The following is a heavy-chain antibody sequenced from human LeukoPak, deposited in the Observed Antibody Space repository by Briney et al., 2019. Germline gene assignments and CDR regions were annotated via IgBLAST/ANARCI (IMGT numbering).Heavy chain of an antibody. J-gene: IGHJ5*02. CDR3: ARVGVDLWFDP. CDR2: INPNTGGT. V-gene: IGHV1-2*06. Sequence: ASVKVSCKASGHTFTGYYIHWVRRAPGQGLEWMGRINPNTGGTNYAQKFQGRVTVTRDTSISTAYMELSRLTSDDTAVYYCARVGVDLWFDPWGQGTLVTVSS. D-gene: IGHD3/OR15-3a*01. CDR1: GHTFTGYY.